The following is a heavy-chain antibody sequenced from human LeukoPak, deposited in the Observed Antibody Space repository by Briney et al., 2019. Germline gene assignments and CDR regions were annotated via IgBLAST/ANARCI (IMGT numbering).Heavy chain of an antibody. Sequence: GGSLRLSCAASGFTFSNHWMSWVRQAPGKGLEWVAIIKQDGSEKYYVDSVKGRFAISRDNAKNSLYLQISSLKAEDTAVYYCARDRKARSSTAADAFDIWGQGTMVTVSS. CDR1: GFTFSNHW. J-gene: IGHJ3*02. V-gene: IGHV3-7*03. CDR2: IKQDGSEK. D-gene: IGHD6-13*01. CDR3: ARDRKARSSTAADAFDI.